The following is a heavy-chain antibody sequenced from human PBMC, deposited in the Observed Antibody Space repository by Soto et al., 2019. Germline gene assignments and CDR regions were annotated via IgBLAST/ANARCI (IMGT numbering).Heavy chain of an antibody. CDR2: IWYDGSNK. Sequence: QVQLVESGGGVVQPGRSLRLSCAASGFTFSSYGMHWVRQAPGKGLEWVAVIWYDGSNKYYADSVKGRFTISRDNSKNQLYXQMNSLRAEDTAVYYCARDRLGYCSGGSCSNDFDYWGQGTLVTVSS. J-gene: IGHJ4*02. V-gene: IGHV3-33*01. D-gene: IGHD2-15*01. CDR3: ARDRLGYCSGGSCSNDFDY. CDR1: GFTFSSYG.